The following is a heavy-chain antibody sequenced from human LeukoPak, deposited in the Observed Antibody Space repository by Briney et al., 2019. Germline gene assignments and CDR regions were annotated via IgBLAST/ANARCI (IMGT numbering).Heavy chain of an antibody. Sequence: PGGSLRLSCAASGFTFSNYAMSWVRQAPGKGLEWVSAISGSGGSTYYADSVKGRFTISRDNSKNTLYLQMNRLRADDTAVYYCAEGPTSGIGGQGTLVTVSS. CDR3: AEGPTSGI. V-gene: IGHV3-23*01. CDR1: GFTFSNYA. D-gene: IGHD3-10*01. J-gene: IGHJ4*02. CDR2: ISGSGGST.